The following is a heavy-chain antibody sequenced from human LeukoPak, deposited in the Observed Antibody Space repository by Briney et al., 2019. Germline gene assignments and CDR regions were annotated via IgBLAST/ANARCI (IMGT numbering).Heavy chain of an antibody. CDR3: VGRYCSSTSCPYYFDY. V-gene: IGHV3-64D*06. Sequence: GGSLRLSCSASGSTFSSYAMHWVRQAPGKGLEYVSAISSNGGSTYYADSVKGRFTISRDNSKNTLYLQMSSLRAEDTAVYYCVGRYCSSTSCPYYFDYWGQGTLVTVSS. CDR2: ISSNGGST. CDR1: GSTFSSYA. D-gene: IGHD2-2*01. J-gene: IGHJ4*02.